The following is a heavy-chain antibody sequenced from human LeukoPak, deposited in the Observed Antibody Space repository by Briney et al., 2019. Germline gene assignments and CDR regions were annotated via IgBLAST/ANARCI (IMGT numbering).Heavy chain of an antibody. J-gene: IGHJ4*02. CDR3: ARLSDTPAYYYSSGYYHIRY. V-gene: IGHV1-8*01. D-gene: IGHD3-22*01. CDR1: GYTFTAYD. CDR2: MNPDTGNT. Sequence: ASVKVSFKASGYTFTAYDINWVRQGAGQGLEWIGWMNPDTGNTGYAQKFQGRVTMTRDTSKSTAYMDLNSLRSEDTAVYYCARLSDTPAYYYSSGYYHIRYWGQGTLLTVSS.